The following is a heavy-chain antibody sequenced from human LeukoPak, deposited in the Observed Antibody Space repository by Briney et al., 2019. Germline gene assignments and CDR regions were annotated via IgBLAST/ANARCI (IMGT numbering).Heavy chain of an antibody. J-gene: IGHJ4*02. CDR2: ISSGGTYE. CDR3: ARDSTYCYDSGSSGPHYFDN. CDR1: GFTFSNYA. D-gene: IGHD3-10*01. V-gene: IGHV3-30*01. Sequence: GKSLRLSCAASGFTFSNYAMHWVRQAPGKGLEWVSLISSGGTYEYYADSVEGRFTISRDNSKNTLYLQLNSLRAEDTAVYYCARDSTYCYDSGSSGPHYFDNWGQGTLVTVSS.